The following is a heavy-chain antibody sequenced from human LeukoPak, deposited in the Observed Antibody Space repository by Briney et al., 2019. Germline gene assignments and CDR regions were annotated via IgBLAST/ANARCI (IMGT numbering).Heavy chain of an antibody. V-gene: IGHV3-23*01. J-gene: IGHJ4*02. Sequence: GASLRLSCAASGFTFSSYAMSWVRQAPGKGLEWVSAISGSGGSTYYADSVKGRFTISRDNSKNTLYLQMNSLRAEDTAVYYCAKISLHDYGDYADYWGQGTLVTVSS. CDR2: ISGSGGST. D-gene: IGHD4-17*01. CDR1: GFTFSSYA. CDR3: AKISLHDYGDYADY.